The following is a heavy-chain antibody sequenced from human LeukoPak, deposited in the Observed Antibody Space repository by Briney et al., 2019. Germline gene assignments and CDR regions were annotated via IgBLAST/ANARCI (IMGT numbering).Heavy chain of an antibody. CDR3: ARDNGVGGYCSSTSCSHAFDI. D-gene: IGHD2-2*01. CDR1: GFTFSSYR. J-gene: IGHJ3*02. Sequence: GGSLILSCAASGFTFSSYRMNWVRQAPGKGLEWVSSISSSSTNYIYYADSVKGRFIISRDNAKNSLYLQMNSLRAEDTAVYYCARDNGVGGYCSSTSCSHAFDIWGQGTVVTVSS. CDR2: ISSSSTNYI. V-gene: IGHV3-21*01.